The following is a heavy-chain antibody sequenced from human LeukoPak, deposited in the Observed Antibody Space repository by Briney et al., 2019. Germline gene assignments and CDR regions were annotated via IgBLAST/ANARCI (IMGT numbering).Heavy chain of an antibody. CDR1: GYTFTSYG. J-gene: IGHJ5*02. CDR3: ARERSARPSERYNWFDP. D-gene: IGHD1-1*01. Sequence: GASVKVSCKASGYTFTSYGISWVRQAPGQGLEWMGWISAYNGNTNYAQKLQGRVTMTTDTSTSTAYMELRSLRSDDTAVYYCARERSARPSERYNWFDPWGQGTLVTVSS. CDR2: ISAYNGNT. V-gene: IGHV1-18*01.